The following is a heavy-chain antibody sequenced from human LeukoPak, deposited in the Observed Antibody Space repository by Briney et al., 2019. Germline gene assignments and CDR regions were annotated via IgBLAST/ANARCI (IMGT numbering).Heavy chain of an antibody. D-gene: IGHD3-22*01. Sequence: GGSLRLSCAASGFIFNNYGLVWVRQAPGKGLEWVSAISNDGGGTTYADFVKGRFSVSRDNSKNTLFLQMNSLRAEGTALYYCAKGSSGYFFDLWGQGTLSPSPQ. CDR2: ISNDGGGT. CDR1: GFIFNNYG. J-gene: IGHJ4*02. V-gene: IGHV3-23*01. CDR3: AKGSSGYFFDL.